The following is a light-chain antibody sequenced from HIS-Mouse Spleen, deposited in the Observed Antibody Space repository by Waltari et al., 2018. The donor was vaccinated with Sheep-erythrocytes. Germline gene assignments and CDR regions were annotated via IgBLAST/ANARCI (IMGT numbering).Light chain of an antibody. Sequence: AIQLTQSRSSLSASVGDRVTITCRANQGISSALAWYQQKPGKAPKLLIYDASSLESGVPSRFSGSGSGTDFTLTISSLQPEDFATYYCQQFNNYPRTFGQGTKVEIK. CDR1: QGISSA. J-gene: IGKJ1*01. CDR3: QQFNNYPRT. CDR2: DAS. V-gene: IGKV1D-13*01.